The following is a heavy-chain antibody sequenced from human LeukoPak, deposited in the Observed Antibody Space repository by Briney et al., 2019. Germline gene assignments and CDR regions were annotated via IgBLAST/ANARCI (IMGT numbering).Heavy chain of an antibody. CDR1: GGTFSSYA. CDR2: IIPIFGTA. D-gene: IGHD4-17*01. J-gene: IGHJ4*02. V-gene: IGHV1-69*05. CDR3: ARGGVYGDYGTRFDY. Sequence: SVKVPCKASGGTFSSYAISWVRQAPGQGLEWMGRIIPIFGTANYAPKFQGRVTITTDESTSTAYMELSSLRSEDTAVYYCARGGVYGDYGTRFDYWGQGTLVTVSS.